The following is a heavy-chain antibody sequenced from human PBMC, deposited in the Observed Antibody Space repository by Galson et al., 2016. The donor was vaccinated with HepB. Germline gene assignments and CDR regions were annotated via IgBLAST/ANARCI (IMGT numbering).Heavy chain of an antibody. CDR1: GFTFSSYA. Sequence: SLRLSCAASGFTFSSYAMSWVRQAPGKGLEWVSTISSSGGSTYFADSVKGRFTISRDNSKNTLYLQINSLRAEDTAVYYCASQQLWPSFDYWGQGILVTVSS. CDR3: ASQQLWPSFDY. D-gene: IGHD5-18*01. V-gene: IGHV3-23*01. J-gene: IGHJ4*02. CDR2: ISSSGGST.